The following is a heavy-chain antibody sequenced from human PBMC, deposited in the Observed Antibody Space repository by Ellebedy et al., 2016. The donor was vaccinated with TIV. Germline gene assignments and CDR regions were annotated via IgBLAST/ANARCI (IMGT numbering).Heavy chain of an antibody. Sequence: ASVKVSCKASGYTFTSYYMYWVRQAPGQGLEWMGIINPSGGSSNYAQKFQGRVTMTRDTSTSTVYMELSSLRSEDTAVYYCARGDKYYYDSSGDYYTYWGQGTLVTVSS. CDR2: INPSGGSS. V-gene: IGHV1-46*01. CDR1: GYTFTSYY. CDR3: ARGDKYYYDSSGDYYTY. J-gene: IGHJ4*02. D-gene: IGHD3-22*01.